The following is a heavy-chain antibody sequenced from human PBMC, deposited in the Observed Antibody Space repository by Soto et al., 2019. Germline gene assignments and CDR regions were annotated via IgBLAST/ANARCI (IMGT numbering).Heavy chain of an antibody. D-gene: IGHD2-21*01. J-gene: IGHJ6*02. CDR3: ATGLFVPDNYFYYGVDV. CDR1: GGSFGNYY. CDR2: IFYRGST. V-gene: IGHV4-59*01. Sequence: QVQLQESGPGLVKPSETLSLACTVSGGSFGNYYWSWIRQPPGKGLEWSGYIFYRGSTNYNPSLKSRATISIDTSKHQLALRLSSVTAADSAVYYCATGLFVPDNYFYYGVDVWGHGTAVTISS.